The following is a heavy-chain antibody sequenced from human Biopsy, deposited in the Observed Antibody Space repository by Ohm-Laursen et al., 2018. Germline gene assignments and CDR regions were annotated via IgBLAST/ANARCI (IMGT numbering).Heavy chain of an antibody. CDR2: IKSVGSWT. D-gene: IGHD2-2*01. V-gene: IGHV3-74*01. CDR1: GFTFNAYW. CDR3: VKDNGHGQLLQNYYYGMDV. Sequence: SLRLSCSASGFTFNAYWMYWVRQVPGKGLVWVSHIKSVGSWTNYADSVKGRFTISRDNAKNTLYLQMNSLRAEDTALYYCVKDNGHGQLLQNYYYGMDVWGQGTTVTVSS. J-gene: IGHJ6*02.